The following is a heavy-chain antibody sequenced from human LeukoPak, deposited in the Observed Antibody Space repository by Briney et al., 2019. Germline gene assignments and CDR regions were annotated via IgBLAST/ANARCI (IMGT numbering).Heavy chain of an antibody. J-gene: IGHJ6*02. Sequence: GGSLRLSCAASGFTLSDYAVHWVRQAPAKGLEWVAVISFDGGTTYYADSVKGRFTISRDNSKNTLYLQMNSLRAEDTAVYYCAKSTGYSDYYYGMDVWGQGTTVTVSS. V-gene: IGHV3-30-3*02. D-gene: IGHD5-18*01. CDR2: ISFDGGTT. CDR3: AKSTGYSDYYYGMDV. CDR1: GFTLSDYA.